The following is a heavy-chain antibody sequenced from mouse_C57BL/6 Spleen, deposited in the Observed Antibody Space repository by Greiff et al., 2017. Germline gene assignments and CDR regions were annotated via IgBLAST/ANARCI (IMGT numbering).Heavy chain of an antibody. Sequence: EVKLMESGGGLVKPGGSLKLSCAASGFTFSDYGMHWVRQAPEKGLEWVAYISSGSSTIYYADTVKGRFTISRDNAKNTLFLQMTSLRSEDTAMYYCASERGRAWFAYWGQGTLVTVSA. J-gene: IGHJ3*01. CDR3: ASERGRAWFAY. CDR1: GFTFSDYG. CDR2: ISSGSSTI. V-gene: IGHV5-17*01. D-gene: IGHD3-3*01.